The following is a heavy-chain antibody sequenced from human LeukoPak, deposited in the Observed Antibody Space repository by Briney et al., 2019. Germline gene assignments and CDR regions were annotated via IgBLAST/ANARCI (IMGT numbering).Heavy chain of an antibody. V-gene: IGHV3-21*04. D-gene: IGHD1-26*01. CDR2: ISHSSRNT. CDR3: ALHHGSYYVGRWFDP. CDR1: GFTFSIYS. J-gene: IGHJ5*02. Sequence: GGSLRLSCAASGFTFSIYSMNWVRQAPGKGLEWVSSISHSSRNTYYADSVKGRFTISRDNAKNSLYLQMNSLRAEDTAVYSCALHHGSYYVGRWFDPWGQGTLVTVSS.